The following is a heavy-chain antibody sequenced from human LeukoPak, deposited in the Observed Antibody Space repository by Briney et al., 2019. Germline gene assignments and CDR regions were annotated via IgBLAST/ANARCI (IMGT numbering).Heavy chain of an antibody. CDR2: INHSGST. CDR3: EVDYYYYGMDV. J-gene: IGHJ6*02. Sequence: SETLSLTCAVYGGSFSGYYWSWIRQPPGKGLEWIGEINHSGSTNYNPSLKSRVTISADTSKNQFSLKLSSVTAADTAVYYCEVDYYYYGMDVWGQGTTVTVSS. V-gene: IGHV4-34*01. D-gene: IGHD2-15*01. CDR1: GGSFSGYY.